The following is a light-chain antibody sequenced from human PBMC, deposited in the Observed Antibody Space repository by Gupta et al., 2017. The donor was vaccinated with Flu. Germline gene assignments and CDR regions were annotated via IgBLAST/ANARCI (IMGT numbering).Light chain of an antibody. CDR3: QAWDSSPVV. J-gene: IGLJ2*01. CDR2: NDS. Sequence: ALGKTARSTCGGNNSESKSVPWYQQRSGQARVLVMYNDSNRPSGIPERCSGYNSGNTATLXIXRAQGGXEADYYCQAWDSSPVVFGGGTKLTVL. CDR1: NSESKS. V-gene: IGLV3-9*01.